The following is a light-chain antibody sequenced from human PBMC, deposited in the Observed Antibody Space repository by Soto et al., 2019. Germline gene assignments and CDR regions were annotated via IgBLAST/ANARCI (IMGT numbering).Light chain of an antibody. CDR1: SSNIGSNT. V-gene: IGLV1-44*01. J-gene: IGLJ3*02. CDR2: TNN. CDR3: ATWDHSLNGRV. Sequence: QAVVTQPPSASKTPGQRVTISCSGSSSNIGSNTVNWYQQLPGAAPKLLIYTNNQRPSGVPGRFSGSKSGTSASLAISGLQSEDEADYYCATWDHSLNGRVFGGGTKLTVL.